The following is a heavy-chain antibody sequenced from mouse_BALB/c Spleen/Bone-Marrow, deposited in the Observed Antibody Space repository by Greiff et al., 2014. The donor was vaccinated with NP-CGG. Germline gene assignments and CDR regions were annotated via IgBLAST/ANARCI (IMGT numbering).Heavy chain of an antibody. J-gene: IGHJ2*01. Sequence: VQLQQSGGGLVKPGGSVKISCAASGFTFSDYYMHWVRQTPEKSLEWIGTISAGGSYTYYPDSVKGRVTFSIDNANNNLYLQMSSLTSEDSAMYYCARSSHEYFDDWGQGTTVTVSS. V-gene: IGHV5-4*02. CDR3: ARSSHEYFDD. CDR2: ISAGGSYT. CDR1: GFTFSDYY. D-gene: IGHD1-3*01.